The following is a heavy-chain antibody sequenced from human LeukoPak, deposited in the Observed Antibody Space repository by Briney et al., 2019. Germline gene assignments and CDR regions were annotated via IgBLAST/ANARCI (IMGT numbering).Heavy chain of an antibody. Sequence: GGSLRLSCAASGFTFSSYAMHWVRQAPGKGLEWVAVISYDGSNKYYADSVKGRFTISRDNSKNTLYLQMKSLRVEDTAVYYCAKGGGYEAQYYYYYLDVWGKGTTVTISS. D-gene: IGHD5-12*01. CDR3: AKGGGYEAQYYYYYLDV. CDR2: ISYDGSNK. J-gene: IGHJ6*03. V-gene: IGHV3-30*04. CDR1: GFTFSSYA.